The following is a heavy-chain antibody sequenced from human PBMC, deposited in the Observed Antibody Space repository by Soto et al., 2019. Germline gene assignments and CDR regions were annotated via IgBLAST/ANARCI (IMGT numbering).Heavy chain of an antibody. Sequence: QVQLVQSGAEVKKPGSSVKVSCKASGGTFSSYAISWVRQAPAQGLDWMGGIIPIFGTANYAQKFQGRVTITADESTSTAYMELGSLRSEDTAVYYCARDHRYYDILTGYANWFDPGGQGTLVTVSS. V-gene: IGHV1-69*01. CDR3: ARDHRYYDILTGYANWFDP. CDR2: IIPIFGTA. J-gene: IGHJ5*02. D-gene: IGHD3-9*01. CDR1: GGTFSSYA.